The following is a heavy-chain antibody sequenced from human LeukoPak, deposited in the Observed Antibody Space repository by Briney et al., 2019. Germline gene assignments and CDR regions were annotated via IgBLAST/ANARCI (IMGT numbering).Heavy chain of an antibody. CDR3: ATGASAVWHPYYFDY. V-gene: IGHV3-21*01. J-gene: IGHJ4*02. Sequence: PGGSLRLSCAVSGFTFSSYSMNWVRQAPGNGLEWVSSISTSSSYIHYADSVKGRFTISRDNPKNSLYLQMNSLRAEDTAVYYCATGASAVWHPYYFDYWGQGTLVTVSS. CDR2: ISTSSSYI. CDR1: GFTFSSYS. D-gene: IGHD2-8*01.